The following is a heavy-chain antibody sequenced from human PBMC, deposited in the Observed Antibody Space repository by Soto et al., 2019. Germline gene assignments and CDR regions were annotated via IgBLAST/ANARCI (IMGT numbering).Heavy chain of an antibody. CDR1: GFTLSSYG. V-gene: IGHV3-23*01. D-gene: IGHD3-10*01. CDR3: AKGAYYHGSGSYFPFDY. CDR2: ISGSGGST. J-gene: IGHJ4*02. Sequence: PGGSLRLSCAASGFTLSSYGMSWVRQAPGKGLEWVSAISGSGGSTYYADSVKGRFTISRDNSKNTLYLQMNSLRAEDTAVYYCAKGAYYHGSGSYFPFDYWGRGTLVTVSS.